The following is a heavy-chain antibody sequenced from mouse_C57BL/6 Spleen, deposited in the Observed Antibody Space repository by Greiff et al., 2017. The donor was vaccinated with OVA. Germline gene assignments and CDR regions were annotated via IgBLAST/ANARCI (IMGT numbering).Heavy chain of an antibody. CDR1: GYTFTSYW. CDR2: IHPNSGST. V-gene: IGHV1-64*01. D-gene: IGHD2-1*01. J-gene: IGHJ3*01. CDR3: ARGGNSLAY. Sequence: QVQLKQPGAELVKPGASVKLSCKASGYTFTSYWMHWVKQRPGQGLEWIGMIHPNSGSTNYNEKFKSKATLTVDKSSSTAYMQLSSLTSEDSAVYYCARGGNSLAYWGQGTLVTVSA.